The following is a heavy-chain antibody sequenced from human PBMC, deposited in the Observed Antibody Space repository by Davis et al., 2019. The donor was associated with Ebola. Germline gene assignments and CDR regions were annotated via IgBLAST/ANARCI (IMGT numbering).Heavy chain of an antibody. V-gene: IGHV5-51*01. CDR1: GYRFTSYW. CDR2: IYPDDSDT. J-gene: IGHJ4*02. D-gene: IGHD5-24*01. CDR3: TAGYNENEFDY. Sequence: GESLKISCKGSGYRFTSYWIGWVRQMPGKGLEWMGIIYPDDSDTRYSPSFQGQVTISADKSISTAYLQWSSLKASDTAMYNCTAGYNENEFDYWGQGTLVTVSS.